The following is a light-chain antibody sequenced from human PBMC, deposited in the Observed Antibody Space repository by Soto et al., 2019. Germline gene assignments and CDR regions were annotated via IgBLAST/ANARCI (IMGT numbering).Light chain of an antibody. V-gene: IGLV2-8*01. CDR3: NSYAGSNNFVV. J-gene: IGLJ2*01. CDR1: SSDVGGYNY. Sequence: QSALTQPPSASGSPGQSVTISCTGTSSDVGGYNYVSWYQQHPGKAPKLMIYEVSKRPSGVPYRFSGSKSGNTASLTVSGLQAEDEADYYCNSYAGSNNFVVFGGGTKLTVL. CDR2: EVS.